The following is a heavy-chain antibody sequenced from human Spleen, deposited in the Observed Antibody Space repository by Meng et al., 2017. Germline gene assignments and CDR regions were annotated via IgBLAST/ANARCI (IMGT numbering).Heavy chain of an antibody. Sequence: QLQLQESGPGLVKPSETLSLPCTVSGGSISSSSYYWGWIRQPPGKGLEWIGSIYYSGSTYYNPSLKSRVTISVDTSKNQFSLKLSSVTAADTAVYYCARDPGIADTHVRSRFDYWCQGTLVTVSS. CDR3: ARDPGIADTHVRSRFDY. CDR1: GGSISSSSYY. D-gene: IGHD6-13*01. CDR2: IYYSGST. V-gene: IGHV4-39*01. J-gene: IGHJ4*02.